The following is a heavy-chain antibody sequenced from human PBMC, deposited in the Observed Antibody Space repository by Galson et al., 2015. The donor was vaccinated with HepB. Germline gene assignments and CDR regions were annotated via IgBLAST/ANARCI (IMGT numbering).Heavy chain of an antibody. V-gene: IGHV3-33*08. CDR2: IWYDGSNK. J-gene: IGHJ6*02. CDR1: GFTFSSYG. Sequence: SLRLSCAASGFTFSSYGMHWVRQAPGKGLEWVAVIWYDGSNKYYADSVKGRFTISRDNSKNTLYLQMNSLRAEDTAVYYCARDLTEILWPTYYYYYGMDVWGQGTTVTVSS. CDR3: ARDLTEILWPTYYYYYGMDV. D-gene: IGHD3-10*01.